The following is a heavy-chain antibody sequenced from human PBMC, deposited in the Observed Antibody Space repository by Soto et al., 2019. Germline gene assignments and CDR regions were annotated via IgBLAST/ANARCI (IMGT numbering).Heavy chain of an antibody. Sequence: PSETLSLTCAVSGDSINSDYYWGWIRQPPGKGLEWIGSVDHSGRTYYSPSLRSRLTIFIDTSKNQFSLRLTSVTAADTAMYFCAKKGYYPSGKINLFDSWGPGTLVTVSS. V-gene: IGHV4-38-2*01. CDR2: VDHSGRT. CDR3: AKKGYYPSGKINLFDS. J-gene: IGHJ4*02. D-gene: IGHD3-10*01. CDR1: GDSINSDYY.